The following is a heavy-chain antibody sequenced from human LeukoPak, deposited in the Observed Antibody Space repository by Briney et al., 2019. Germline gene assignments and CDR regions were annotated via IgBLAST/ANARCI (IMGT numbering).Heavy chain of an antibody. Sequence: QAGGSLRLSCAGSGFTISSYWMTWVRRAPGKGLEWVSVISGSGGITYYADSVKGRFTISRDNSKNTLSLQMNSLRAEDTALYYCAKDVSSSSWTLFGYWGQGTLVTVSS. CDR2: ISGSGGIT. CDR3: AKDVSSSSWTLFGY. J-gene: IGHJ4*02. V-gene: IGHV3-23*01. CDR1: GFTISSYW. D-gene: IGHD6-13*01.